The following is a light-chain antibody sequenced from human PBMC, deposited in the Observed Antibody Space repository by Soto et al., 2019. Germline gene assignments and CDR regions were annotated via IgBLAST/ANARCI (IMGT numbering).Light chain of an antibody. V-gene: IGKV3-11*01. Sequence: EIVLTQSPATLSLSPGERATLSCRASQSVSSYLAWYQQKPGQAPRLLIYDASNRATGIPARFSGGGSGTDFTLTISSLEPEDLPVYYCQQRFNWPRFTFGQGTKLEIK. CDR2: DAS. J-gene: IGKJ2*01. CDR1: QSVSSY. CDR3: QQRFNWPRFT.